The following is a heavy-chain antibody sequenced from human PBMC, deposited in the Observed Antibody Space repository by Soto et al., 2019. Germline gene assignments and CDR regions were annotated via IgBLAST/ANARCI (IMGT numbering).Heavy chain of an antibody. J-gene: IGHJ4*02. CDR1: GYPFTSYG. V-gene: IGHV1-18*01. CDR2: ISAYNGKT. D-gene: IGHD6-19*01. CDR3: XXDXLIAVTGLLHY. Sequence: QVQLVQSGAEVKKPGASVKVSCKTSGYPFTSYGINWVRQAPGQGPEWMGWISAYNGKTSYTQKFQGRVTMTTDRXXXXXXXXXXXXXXXXXXXXXXXXDXLIAVTGLLHYWGQGTLVTVSS.